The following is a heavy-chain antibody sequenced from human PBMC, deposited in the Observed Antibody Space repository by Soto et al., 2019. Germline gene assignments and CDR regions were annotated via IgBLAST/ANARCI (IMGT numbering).Heavy chain of an antibody. J-gene: IGHJ4*02. Sequence: GGSLSLSCAASGFTFRSYAMSWIRQDPGKGLEWVSAISGSGGSTYYADPVRGRFTISRDNSKNTLYLQMNSLRAEDTAVYYCANVPPAMASSWAPGYWGQGTLVTVPQ. CDR2: ISGSGGST. V-gene: IGHV3-23*01. D-gene: IGHD5-18*01. CDR1: GFTFRSYA. CDR3: ANVPPAMASSWAPGY.